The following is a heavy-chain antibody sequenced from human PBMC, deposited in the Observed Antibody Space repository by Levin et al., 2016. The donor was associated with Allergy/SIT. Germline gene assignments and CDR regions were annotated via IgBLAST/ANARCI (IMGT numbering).Heavy chain of an antibody. Sequence: WIRQPPGKGLEWVSVIYSGGSTYYADSVKGRFTISRDNSKNTLYLQMNSLRAEDTAVYYCARGRIAVAGINWFDPWGQGTLVTVSS. J-gene: IGHJ5*02. CDR3: ARGRIAVAGINWFDP. V-gene: IGHV3-53*01. CDR2: IYSGGST. D-gene: IGHD6-19*01.